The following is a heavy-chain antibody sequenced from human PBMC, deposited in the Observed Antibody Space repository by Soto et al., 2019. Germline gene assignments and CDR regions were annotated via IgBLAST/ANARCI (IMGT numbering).Heavy chain of an antibody. Sequence: QVQLVQSGAEVKKPGSSVKVSCKASGGTFSSYVISWVRQAPGQGPEWMGGIIPMYGTVNYAQKFQDRVTIIADTSTSTGYMELSSLRSEDTAVYYCARDLGGCSGGSCRYNWFDPLGQGTLVTVSS. V-gene: IGHV1-69*06. J-gene: IGHJ5*02. D-gene: IGHD2-15*01. CDR3: ARDLGGCSGGSCRYNWFDP. CDR2: IIPMYGTV. CDR1: GGTFSSYV.